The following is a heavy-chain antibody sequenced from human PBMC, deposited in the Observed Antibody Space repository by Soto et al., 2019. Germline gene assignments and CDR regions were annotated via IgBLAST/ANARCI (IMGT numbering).Heavy chain of an antibody. D-gene: IGHD1-26*01. CDR2: TYYRSKGYN. Sequence: QVQLQQSGSGLVKPSQTLSLTCAISGDSVSSSSAAWTWIRQSPSRGLEWLGRTYYRSKGYNQYAVSVKSRITINPDTSTNQFSLQLNSVTPEDTAVYYCARWEHEHGKMDVWGRGTTVTVSS. J-gene: IGHJ6*02. CDR3: ARWEHEHGKMDV. CDR1: GDSVSSSSAA. V-gene: IGHV6-1*01.